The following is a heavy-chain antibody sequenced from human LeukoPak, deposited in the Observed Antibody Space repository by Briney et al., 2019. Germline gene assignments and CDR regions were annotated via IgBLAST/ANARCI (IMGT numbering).Heavy chain of an antibody. V-gene: IGHV5-51*01. J-gene: IGHJ3*02. D-gene: IGHD3-10*01. CDR2: IYPGDSDT. CDR1: GYSFTSYW. Sequence: GESLKISCKGSGYSFTSYWIAWVRQMPGKGLEWMGLIYPGDSDTRYSPSFQGQVTISADKSISTAYLQWSSLKASDTAMYYCTRGSVPPGRDVFGIWGQGTMVIVSS. CDR3: TRGSVPPGRDVFGI.